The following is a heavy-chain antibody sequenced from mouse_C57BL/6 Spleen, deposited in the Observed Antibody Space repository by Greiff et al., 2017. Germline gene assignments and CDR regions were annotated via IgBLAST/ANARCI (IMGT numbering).Heavy chain of an antibody. D-gene: IGHD1-1*01. CDR3: ARSSFTTVVEKGYYAMDY. CDR2: IDPNSGGT. CDR1: GYTFTSYW. Sequence: QVQLQQPGAELVKPGASVKLSCKASGYTFTSYWMHWVKQRPGRGLEWIGRIDPNSGGTKYNEKFKSKATLTVDKPSSTAYMQLSSLTSEDSAVYYCARSSFTTVVEKGYYAMDYWGQGTSVTVSS. V-gene: IGHV1-72*01. J-gene: IGHJ4*01.